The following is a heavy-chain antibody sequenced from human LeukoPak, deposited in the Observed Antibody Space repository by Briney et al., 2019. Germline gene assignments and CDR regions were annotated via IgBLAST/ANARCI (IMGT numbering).Heavy chain of an antibody. V-gene: IGHV3-48*03. CDR1: GFTFSSYE. CDR2: ISSSGSTI. J-gene: IGHJ4*02. Sequence: PGGSLRLSCAASGFTFSSYEMNWVRQAPGKGLEWVSYISSSGSTIYYADSVKGRFTISRDNSENTLYLHMNSLRAGGTAVYFCAKDDAWLQFNDWGQGTLVTVSS. D-gene: IGHD5-24*01. CDR3: AKDDAWLQFND.